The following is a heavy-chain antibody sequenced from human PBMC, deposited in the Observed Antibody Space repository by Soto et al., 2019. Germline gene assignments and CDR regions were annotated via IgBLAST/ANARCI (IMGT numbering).Heavy chain of an antibody. D-gene: IGHD6-19*01. Sequence: EVQLLESGGGLVQPGGSLRLSCAASGLTFSSYAMSWVRQAPGKGLEWVSAICGSGGSTYYAESVKGRFTISRDNSKNTLNLQLSSLRAEDTAVYYCAGKVREAVAGTPPDYWGRGTLVTVYS. V-gene: IGHV3-23*01. CDR1: GLTFSSYA. J-gene: IGHJ4*02. CDR3: AGKVREAVAGTPPDY. CDR2: ICGSGGST.